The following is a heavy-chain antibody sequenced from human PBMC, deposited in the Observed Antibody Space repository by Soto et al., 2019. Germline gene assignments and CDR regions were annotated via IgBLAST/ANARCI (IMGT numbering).Heavy chain of an antibody. Sequence: ETLSLTCTVSGGSITDDYWIWIRQPPGKGLEWIGYFFYNGNTNYNPSLKSRVTISVDTSKNQFSLKLSSVTAADTAVYYCARRTNYYYVMDVWGQGTTVTVS. CDR1: GGSITDDY. V-gene: IGHV4-59*01. CDR2: FFYNGNT. CDR3: ARRTNYYYVMDV. J-gene: IGHJ6*02.